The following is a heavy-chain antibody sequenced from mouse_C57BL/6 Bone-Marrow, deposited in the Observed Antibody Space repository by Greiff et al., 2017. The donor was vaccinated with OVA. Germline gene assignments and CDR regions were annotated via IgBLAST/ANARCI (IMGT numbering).Heavy chain of an antibody. CDR2: ISYSGST. CDR1: GYSITSGYD. V-gene: IGHV3-1*01. Sequence: EVKLQESGPGMVKPSQSLSLTCTVTGYSITSGYDWHWIRHFPGNKLEWMGYISYSGSTNYNPSLKSRISITHDTSKNHFFLKLNSVTTEDTATYYCAREGDYYGSSYFDYWGQGTTLTVSS. D-gene: IGHD1-1*01. J-gene: IGHJ2*01. CDR3: AREGDYYGSSYFDY.